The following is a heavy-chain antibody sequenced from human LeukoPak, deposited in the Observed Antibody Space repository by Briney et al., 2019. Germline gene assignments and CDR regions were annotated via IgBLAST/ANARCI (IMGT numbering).Heavy chain of an antibody. J-gene: IGHJ4*02. V-gene: IGHV3-23*01. CDR1: GFTFNNYA. CDR2: ISGSGGST. Sequence: GSLRLSCAASGFTFNNYAMTWVRQAPGKGLEWVSPISGSGGSTYYVDSVKGRFTISRDNSKNTLYLQMNSLRAEDTAVYYCASLINPRYWGQGTLVTVSS. CDR3: ASLINPRY. D-gene: IGHD2-8*01.